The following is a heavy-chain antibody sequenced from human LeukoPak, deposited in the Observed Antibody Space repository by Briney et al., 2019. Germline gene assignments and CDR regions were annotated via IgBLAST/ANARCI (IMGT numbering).Heavy chain of an antibody. CDR1: GFTFSSYA. Sequence: GGSLRLSCAASGFTFSSYAMSWVRQAPGKGLEWVSSISGGSGYIYYADSVKGRFTVSRDNAKNSLYLQMNSLSAEDTAVYYCARGYGSDSFDYWGQGTLVTVSS. D-gene: IGHD3-10*01. V-gene: IGHV3-21*01. J-gene: IGHJ4*02. CDR3: ARGYGSDSFDY. CDR2: ISGGSGYI.